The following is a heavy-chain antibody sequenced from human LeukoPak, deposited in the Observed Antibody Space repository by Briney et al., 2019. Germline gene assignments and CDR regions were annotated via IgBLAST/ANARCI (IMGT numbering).Heavy chain of an antibody. CDR2: IYYSGST. V-gene: IGHV4-59*01. Sequence: PSETLSLTCTVSGGSISSYYWSWIRQPPGKGLEWIGYIYYSGSTNYNPSLKSRVTISVDTSKNQFSLKLSSVTAADTAVYYCASRDVDTDAFDIWGQGTMVTVSS. CDR3: ASRDVDTDAFDI. D-gene: IGHD5-18*01. J-gene: IGHJ3*02. CDR1: GGSISSYY.